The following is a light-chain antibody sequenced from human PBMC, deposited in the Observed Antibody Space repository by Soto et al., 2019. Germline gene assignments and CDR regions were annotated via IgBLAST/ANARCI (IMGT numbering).Light chain of an antibody. Sequence: EIVLTQSPGTLSLSPGERATLSCRASQSVPSNFLAWHQQKPGQPPILLIYDTSRRATGIPDRFSGSGSGTAFTLTISRLEPEDFAVYYCQQYDSSWTFGQGTKVEIK. J-gene: IGKJ1*01. V-gene: IGKV3-20*01. CDR1: QSVPSNF. CDR2: DTS. CDR3: QQYDSSWT.